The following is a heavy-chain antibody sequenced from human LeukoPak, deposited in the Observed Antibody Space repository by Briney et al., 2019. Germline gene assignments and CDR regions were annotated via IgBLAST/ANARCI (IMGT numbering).Heavy chain of an antibody. CDR1: GSSISSGDYY. CDR3: ARRWEPYSSSVTGAFDI. V-gene: IGHV4-30-4*01. Sequence: PSQTLSLTCTVSGSSISSGDYYWSWIRQPPGKGLEWIGYIYYSGGTYYNPSLKSRVTISVDTSKNQFSLKLSSVTAADTAVYYCARRWEPYSSSVTGAFDIWGQGTVVTVSS. D-gene: IGHD6-6*01. J-gene: IGHJ3*02. CDR2: IYYSGGT.